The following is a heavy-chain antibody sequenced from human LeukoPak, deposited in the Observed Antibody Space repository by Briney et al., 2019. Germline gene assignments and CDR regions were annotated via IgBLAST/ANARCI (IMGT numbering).Heavy chain of an antibody. Sequence: SETLSLTCTVSGGSISSGSYYWSWIRQHPGKGLEWVGYIYNSGSTYYNPSLKSRVTISVDTSKNQFSLKLSSVTAAGTAVYYCARGDYYGSGSYFDYWGQGTLVTVSS. D-gene: IGHD3-10*01. J-gene: IGHJ4*02. V-gene: IGHV4-31*03. CDR2: IYNSGST. CDR1: GGSISSGSYY. CDR3: ARGDYYGSGSYFDY.